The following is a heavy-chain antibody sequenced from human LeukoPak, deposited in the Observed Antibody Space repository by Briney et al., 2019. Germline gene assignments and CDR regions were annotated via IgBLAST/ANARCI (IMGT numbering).Heavy chain of an antibody. D-gene: IGHD1-14*01. CDR3: ARAESLTGPNWFDP. CDR1: GDSVSSNSAT. CDR2: TYYRSKWSS. V-gene: IGHV6-1*01. Sequence: SQTLSLTCVISGDSVSSNSATWNWIRQSPSRGFEWLGRTYYRSKWSSDYAVSVRSRITIDPDTSKNQFSLHLNSVSPEDTAIYYCARAESLTGPNWFDPWGQGTLVTVSS. J-gene: IGHJ5*02.